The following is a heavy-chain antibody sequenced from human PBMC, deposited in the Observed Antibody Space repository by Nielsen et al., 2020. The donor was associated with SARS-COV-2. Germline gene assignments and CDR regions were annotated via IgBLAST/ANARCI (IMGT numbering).Heavy chain of an antibody. V-gene: IGHV3-73*01. CDR1: GLSISDSG. Sequence: GGSLRLSCAPSGLSISDSGMHWFRQASGRGLEWLGRIRSKSHIYETVYAVSVRDRFTISRDDSENTAYLQMNSLRTEDTAVYFCARVNPVSDSWFDALDIWGQGTVVTVSS. J-gene: IGHJ3*02. CDR3: ARVNPVSDSWFDALDI. D-gene: IGHD6-13*01. CDR2: IRSKSHIYET.